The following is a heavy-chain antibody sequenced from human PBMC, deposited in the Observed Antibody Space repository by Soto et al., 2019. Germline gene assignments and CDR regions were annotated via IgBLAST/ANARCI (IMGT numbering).Heavy chain of an antibody. CDR3: ARERKDDFWSGYYPINWFDP. V-gene: IGHV4-31*03. CDR1: GGSISSGGYY. J-gene: IGHJ5*02. D-gene: IGHD3-3*01. CDR2: IYYSGST. Sequence: SETLSLTCTVSGGSISSGGYYWSWIRQHPGKGLEWIGYIYYSGSTYYNPSLKSRVTISVDTSKNQFSLKLSSVTAADTAVYYCARERKDDFWSGYYPINWFDPWGQGTLVTVS.